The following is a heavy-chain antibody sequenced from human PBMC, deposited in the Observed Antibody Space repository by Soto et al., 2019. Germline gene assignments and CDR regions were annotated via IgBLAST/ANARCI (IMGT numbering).Heavy chain of an antibody. V-gene: IGHV1-69*01. Sequence: QVQLVQSGAEVKKPGSSVKVSCKASGGTFSSYAISWVRQAPGQGLEWMGGIIPIFGTANYAQKFQGRVTITADEPTNTADMELSRLRSQDTAVYYCAGEYYYGSGYYYYGMDGRGQGTTVTVSS. CDR1: GGTFSSYA. CDR3: AGEYYYGSGYYYYGMDG. CDR2: IIPIFGTA. D-gene: IGHD3-10*01. J-gene: IGHJ6*02.